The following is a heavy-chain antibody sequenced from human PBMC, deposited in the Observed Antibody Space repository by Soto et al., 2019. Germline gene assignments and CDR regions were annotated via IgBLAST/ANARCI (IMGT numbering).Heavy chain of an antibody. Sequence: SETLSLTCTVSGGPFSSGDYYCSWIRQQRGKGLEWIGYIYYNGATSYNPPLKSRVTISADTSQTQFSLKLSSVTAADTAVYYCARRYSMVSSVLDYCGQGMLVTGSS. CDR1: GGPFSSGDYY. J-gene: IGHJ4*02. CDR2: IYYNGAT. D-gene: IGHD3-10*01. V-gene: IGHV4-31*03. CDR3: ARRYSMVSSVLDY.